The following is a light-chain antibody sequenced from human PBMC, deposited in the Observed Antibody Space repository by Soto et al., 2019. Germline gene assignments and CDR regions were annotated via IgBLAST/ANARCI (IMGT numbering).Light chain of an antibody. CDR2: EVS. CDR3: SSYTNSNTLV. Sequence: QSVLTQPASVSGSPGQSITISCTGTSSDVGGYNYVSWYQQHPGKAPKLMIYEVSNRPSGVSNRFSGSKSGNTASLTISGLQAEGEAGYCCSSYTNSNTLVFGTGTKLTVL. V-gene: IGLV2-14*01. J-gene: IGLJ1*01. CDR1: SSDVGGYNY.